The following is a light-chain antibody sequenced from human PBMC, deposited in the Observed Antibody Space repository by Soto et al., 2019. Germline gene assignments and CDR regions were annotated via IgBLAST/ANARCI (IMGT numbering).Light chain of an antibody. V-gene: IGKV1-5*01. Sequence: DSQMTQSPSTLSASVGDRVTMTCRASQSISSWLAWFQQKPGKAPKLLMYDASSLESGVPSRFSGSGSGTEFTLTISSLQPDDFATYYCQQYGTYLWTFGQGTKVDIK. J-gene: IGKJ1*01. CDR3: QQYGTYLWT. CDR1: QSISSW. CDR2: DAS.